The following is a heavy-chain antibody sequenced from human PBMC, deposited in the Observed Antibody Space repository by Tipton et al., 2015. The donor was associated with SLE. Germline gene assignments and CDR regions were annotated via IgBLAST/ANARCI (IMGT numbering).Heavy chain of an antibody. CDR1: GFTVSNSY. J-gene: IGHJ6*03. CDR3: AKDGHYIDYYYYMDV. CDR2: IYSDGTT. V-gene: IGHV3-53*01. D-gene: IGHD3-3*01. Sequence: SLRLSCAASGFTVSNSYMSWVRQAPGKGLEWVSIIYSDGTTHYADSVKGRFTISRDNSKNTLYLQMDSLRVDDTAVYYCAKDGHYIDYYYYMDVWGRGTTVTVSS.